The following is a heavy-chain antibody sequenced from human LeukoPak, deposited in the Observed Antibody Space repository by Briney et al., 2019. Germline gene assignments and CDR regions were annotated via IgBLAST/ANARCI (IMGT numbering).Heavy chain of an antibody. CDR2: INTDGSTT. D-gene: IGHD6-6*01. V-gene: IGHV3-74*01. CDR3: ARGSYSSSSLPFDY. Sequence: GGSLRLSCAASGFTFGSYWMHWVRQAPGKGLVWVSRINTDGSTTTYADSEKGRFRISRDSARNTLYLQMNSLRAEDTAVYYCARGSYSSSSLPFDYWGQGTLVTVSS. J-gene: IGHJ4*02. CDR1: GFTFGSYW.